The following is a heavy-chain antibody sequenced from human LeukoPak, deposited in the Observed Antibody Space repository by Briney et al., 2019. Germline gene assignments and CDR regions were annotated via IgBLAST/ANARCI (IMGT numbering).Heavy chain of an antibody. CDR1: GFTFSSYS. Sequence: PGGSLRLSCAASGFTFSSYSMNWVRQAPGKGLEWVSSISSSSSYIYYADSVKGRFTISRDNAKNSLYLQMSSLRAEDTAVYYCARAHRGYSYGAYDYWGQGTLVTVSS. CDR2: ISSSSSYI. D-gene: IGHD5-18*01. V-gene: IGHV3-21*01. CDR3: ARAHRGYSYGAYDY. J-gene: IGHJ4*02.